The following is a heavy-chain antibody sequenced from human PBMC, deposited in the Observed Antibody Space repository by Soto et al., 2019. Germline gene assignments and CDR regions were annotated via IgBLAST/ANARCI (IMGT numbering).Heavy chain of an antibody. CDR1: GGSFSGYY. CDR3: ARVGRGFWSGAPS. CDR2: INHSGST. Sequence: QVQLQQWGAGLLKPSETLSLTCAVYGGSFSGYYWSWIRQPPGKGLEWIGEINHSGSTNYNPSLKSRVTISVDTSKNQFSLKLSSVTAADTAVYYCARVGRGFWSGAPSWGQGTLVTVSS. V-gene: IGHV4-34*01. J-gene: IGHJ5*02. D-gene: IGHD3-3*01.